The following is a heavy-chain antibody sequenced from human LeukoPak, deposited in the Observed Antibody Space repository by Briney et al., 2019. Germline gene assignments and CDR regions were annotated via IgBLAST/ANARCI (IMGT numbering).Heavy chain of an antibody. Sequence: ASVKVSCKASGYTFTGYYMHWVRQAPGQGLEWMGWINPNSGGTNYAQKFQGRVTMTRDTSISTAYMELSRLRSDDTAVYYCARDLISSWYNLDAFDIWGQGTMVTVSS. D-gene: IGHD6-13*01. CDR2: INPNSGGT. CDR1: GYTFTGYY. CDR3: ARDLISSWYNLDAFDI. J-gene: IGHJ3*02. V-gene: IGHV1-2*02.